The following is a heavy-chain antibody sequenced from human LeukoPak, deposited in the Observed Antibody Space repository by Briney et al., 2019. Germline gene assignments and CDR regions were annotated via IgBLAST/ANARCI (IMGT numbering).Heavy chain of an antibody. D-gene: IGHD1-26*01. CDR3: ARSVWESGSFRIDS. Sequence: ASVKVSCKASGYTFNHYGITWVRQAPGQGREWMGWISAYNGHTNYAQNLQDRVTMTTDTPTSTAYMELRSLRSDDTAVYYCARSVWESGSFRIDSWGQGTLVTVSS. V-gene: IGHV1-18*01. CDR1: GYTFNHYG. J-gene: IGHJ4*02. CDR2: ISAYNGHT.